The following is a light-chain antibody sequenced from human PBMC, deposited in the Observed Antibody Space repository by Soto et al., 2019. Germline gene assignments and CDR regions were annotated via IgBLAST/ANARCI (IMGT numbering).Light chain of an antibody. CDR2: GAS. V-gene: IGKV3-15*01. J-gene: IGKJ1*01. CDR3: QQYNNWPRT. Sequence: EIVMMQSPATLSVSPGERATLSCRASQSVSSNLAWYQQKPGQAPRLLIYGASTRATGIPARFSGSGSGTEFTLTISSLQSEDFAVYHCQQYNNWPRTFGQGTKV. CDR1: QSVSSN.